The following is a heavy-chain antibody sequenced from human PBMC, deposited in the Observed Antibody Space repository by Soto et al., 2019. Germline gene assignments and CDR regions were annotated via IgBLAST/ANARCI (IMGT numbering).Heavy chain of an antibody. CDR1: GGSISSGDYY. CDR3: ARAHQLLPNWFDP. V-gene: IGHV4-30-4*01. Sequence: SETLSLTCTVSGGSISSGDYYWSWIRQPPGKGLEWIGYIYYSGSTYYNPSLKSRVTISVDTSKNQFSLKLSSVTAADTAVYYCARAHQLLPNWFDPWGQGTLVTVSS. D-gene: IGHD2-2*01. J-gene: IGHJ5*02. CDR2: IYYSGST.